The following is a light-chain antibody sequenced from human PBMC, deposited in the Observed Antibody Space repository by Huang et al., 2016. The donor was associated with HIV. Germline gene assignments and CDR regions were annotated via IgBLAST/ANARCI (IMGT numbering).Light chain of an antibody. J-gene: IGKJ4*01. Sequence: ETLMTQFPATLSVSPGERATLSCRASQNVRHNLAWYQQKPGQAPRLLFYEASSRATGVPGRFSASGSGIDFTLTISSLQSEDFAVYYCQQFNNWPPAFGGGTTVEIK. CDR2: EAS. CDR1: QNVRHN. CDR3: QQFNNWPPA. V-gene: IGKV3-15*01.